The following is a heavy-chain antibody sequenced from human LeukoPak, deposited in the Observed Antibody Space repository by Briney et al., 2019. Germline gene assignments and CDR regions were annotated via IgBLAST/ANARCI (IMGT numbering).Heavy chain of an antibody. Sequence: GGSLRLSCAASGFTFSSYAMSWVRQAPGKGLEWVSAISGSGGSTYYADSVKGRFTISRDNSKNTLYLQMNSLRAEDTAVYYCAKTQDIVLMVYDPYYYGMDVWGQGTTVTVSS. CDR2: ISGSGGST. J-gene: IGHJ6*02. D-gene: IGHD2-8*01. CDR1: GFTFSSYA. CDR3: AKTQDIVLMVYDPYYYGMDV. V-gene: IGHV3-23*01.